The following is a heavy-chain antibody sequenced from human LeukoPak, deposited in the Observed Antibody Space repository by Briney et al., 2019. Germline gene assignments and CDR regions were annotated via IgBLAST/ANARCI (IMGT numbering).Heavy chain of an antibody. CDR2: IKQDGSGT. CDR3: AKGVGYGNAFDI. J-gene: IGHJ3*02. D-gene: IGHD1-1*01. V-gene: IGHV3-7*03. CDR1: EFTFSNYW. Sequence: PGGSLRLSCAASEFTFSNYWMSWVRLAPGKGMEWVANIKQDGSGTYYVDSVKGRFTISRDNAKNSLYLQMNSLRAEDTAVYYCAKGVGYGNAFDIWGQGTMVTVSS.